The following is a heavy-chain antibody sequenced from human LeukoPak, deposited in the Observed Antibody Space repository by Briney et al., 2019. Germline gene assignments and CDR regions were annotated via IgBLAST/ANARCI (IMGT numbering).Heavy chain of an antibody. Sequence: ASVTVSFKSSVCTLTDYYMHWVGPAPSQGREWMGWINPNSGGTNYAQKFQGRVTMTRDTSISTAYMELSRLRSDETAVYYCATNQLGGIYGVGPFGIWGQGTMVTVSS. CDR3: ATNQLGGIYGVGPFGI. D-gene: IGHD1-26*01. V-gene: IGHV1-2*02. CDR1: VCTLTDYY. J-gene: IGHJ3*02. CDR2: INPNSGGT.